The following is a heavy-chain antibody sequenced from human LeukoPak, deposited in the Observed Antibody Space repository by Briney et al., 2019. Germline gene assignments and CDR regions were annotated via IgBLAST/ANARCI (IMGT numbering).Heavy chain of an antibody. V-gene: IGHV3-74*01. Sequence: GGSLRLSCAASGFTFSSYWMHWVRQAPGKGLVWVSRINSDGSSTSYADSVKGRFAISRDNAKNTLYLQMNSLRAEDTAVYYCAREGYYDSSGPSWFDPWGQGTLVTVSS. D-gene: IGHD3-22*01. CDR3: AREGYYDSSGPSWFDP. J-gene: IGHJ5*02. CDR1: GFTFSSYW. CDR2: INSDGSST.